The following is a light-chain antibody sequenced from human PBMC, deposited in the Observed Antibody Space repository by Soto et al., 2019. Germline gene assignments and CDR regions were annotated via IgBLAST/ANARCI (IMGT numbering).Light chain of an antibody. J-gene: IGKJ1*01. CDR1: QSISSY. Sequence: DIQITQSPSSLSASVGDRVTITCRASQSISSYLNWYQQRPGKAPNLLIYDATRLHSGVPPRFSGSGYGTDFTLSITSLQLEDVATYYCQQSDVSPRTFGQGTKVEIK. V-gene: IGKV1-39*01. CDR2: DAT. CDR3: QQSDVSPRT.